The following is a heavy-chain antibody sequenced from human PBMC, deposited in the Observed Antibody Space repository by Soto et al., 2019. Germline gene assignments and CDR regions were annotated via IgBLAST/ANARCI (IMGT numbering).Heavy chain of an antibody. CDR1: GGSISSSNW. CDR3: ARVGGLNYYDSSGYGYYFDY. V-gene: IGHV4-4*02. D-gene: IGHD3-22*01. Sequence: TSETLSLTCAVSGGSISSSNWWSWVRQPPGKGLEWIGEIYHSGSTNYNPSLKSRVTISVDKSKNQFSLKLSSVTAADTAVYYCARVGGLNYYDSSGYGYYFDYWGQGTLVTVSS. J-gene: IGHJ4*02. CDR2: IYHSGST.